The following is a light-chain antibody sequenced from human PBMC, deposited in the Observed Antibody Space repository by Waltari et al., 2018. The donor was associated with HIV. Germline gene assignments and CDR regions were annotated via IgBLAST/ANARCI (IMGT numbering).Light chain of an antibody. V-gene: IGLV3-21*04. J-gene: IGLJ3*02. CDR2: DDS. CDR3: QVWDSDSDHWV. Sequence: SYVLTQPPSVSVAPGKTARITWGGNNIGSESEHWYQQKPGQAPVSVIFDDSDRPSGIPERFSGSNSGNTATLTISGVEAGDEADYYCQVWDSDSDHWVFGGGTKLTVL. CDR1: NIGSES.